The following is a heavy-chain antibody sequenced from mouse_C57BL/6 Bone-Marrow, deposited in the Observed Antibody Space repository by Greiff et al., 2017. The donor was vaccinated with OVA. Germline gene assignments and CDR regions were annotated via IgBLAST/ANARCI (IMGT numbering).Heavy chain of an antibody. CDR3: ASPITTVVPWDYAMDY. J-gene: IGHJ4*01. CDR2: ISNGGGST. CDR1: GFTFSDYY. Sequence: EVQLVESGGGLVQPGGSLKLSCAASGFTFSDYYMYWVRQTPEKRLEWVAYISNGGGSTYYPDTVKGRFTISRDNAKNTLYLQMSRLKSDDTAMYYCASPITTVVPWDYAMDYWGQGTSVTVSS. V-gene: IGHV5-12*01. D-gene: IGHD1-1*01.